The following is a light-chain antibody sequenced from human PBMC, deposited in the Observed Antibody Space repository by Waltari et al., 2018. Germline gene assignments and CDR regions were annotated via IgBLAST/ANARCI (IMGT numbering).Light chain of an antibody. Sequence: QSALTQPASVSESPGQSITISCTGTRSDVGGYNYVSWYQLHPGKAPKLMIYDVSKRPSGVSNRFSGSKSGNTASRTISGLQAEDEADYYCSSYTSSSPVVFGGGTKLTVL. V-gene: IGLV2-14*01. CDR2: DVS. CDR1: RSDVGGYNY. CDR3: SSYTSSSPVV. J-gene: IGLJ2*01.